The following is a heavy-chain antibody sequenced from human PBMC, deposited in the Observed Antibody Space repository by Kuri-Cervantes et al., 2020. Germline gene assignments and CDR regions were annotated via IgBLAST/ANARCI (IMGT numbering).Heavy chain of an antibody. CDR2: ISSSSSTI. J-gene: IGHJ4*02. V-gene: IGHV3-48*04. D-gene: IGHD2-21*02. CDR1: EFTFSSYS. Sequence: GGSLRLSCAASEFTFSSYSMNWVRQAPGKGLEWVSYISSSSSTIYYADSVKGRFTISRDNAKNSLYPQMNSLRAEDTAVYYCARAYVDVTFDYWGQGTLVTVSS. CDR3: ARAYVDVTFDY.